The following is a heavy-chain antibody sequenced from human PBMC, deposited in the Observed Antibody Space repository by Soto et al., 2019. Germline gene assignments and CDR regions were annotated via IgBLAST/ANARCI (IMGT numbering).Heavy chain of an antibody. CDR2: ISNDGKTA. D-gene: IGHD6-13*01. CDR3: ARGGSWFDF. J-gene: IGHJ4*02. Sequence: PGGSLRLSCSASGFNFRVYWMHWVRQAPGKGLVWVSRISNDGKTATYADSVEGRFTVSRDNTNNMVYLQLNSLTADDTGVYFCARGGSWFDFWGQVAVVTFSS. CDR1: GFNFRVYW. V-gene: IGHV3-74*01.